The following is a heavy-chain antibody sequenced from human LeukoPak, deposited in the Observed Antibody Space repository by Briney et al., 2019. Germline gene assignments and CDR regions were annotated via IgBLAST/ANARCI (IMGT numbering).Heavy chain of an antibody. CDR1: GYTFTSYF. D-gene: IGHD6-13*01. CDR3: AREGPTYSSSWYWFDP. CDR2: INPNSGGT. Sequence: ASVKVSCKASGYTFTSYFMHWVRQAPGQGLEWMGWINPNSGGTNYAQKFQGRVTMTRDTSISTAYMELSRLRSDDTAVYYCAREGPTYSSSWYWFDPWGQGTLVTVSS. J-gene: IGHJ5*02. V-gene: IGHV1-2*02.